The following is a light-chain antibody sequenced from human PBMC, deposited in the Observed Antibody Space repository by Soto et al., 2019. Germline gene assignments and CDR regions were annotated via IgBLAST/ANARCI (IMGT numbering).Light chain of an antibody. CDR2: DAS. J-gene: IGKJ4*01. Sequence: EIVLTQSPATLSLSPGERATLSCRASQGVSSYLAWYQQKPGQAPRLLIYDASNRATGIPARFSGSGPGTDFTLTISSLEPEDFAVYYCQQRSNWNGLTFGGGTKVDIK. CDR3: QQRSNWNGLT. V-gene: IGKV3D-11*01. CDR1: QGVSSY.